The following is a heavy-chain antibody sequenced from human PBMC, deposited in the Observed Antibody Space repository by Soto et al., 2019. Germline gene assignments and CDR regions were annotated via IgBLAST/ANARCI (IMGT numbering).Heavy chain of an antibody. J-gene: IGHJ5*02. CDR1: GGTFSSYA. CDR3: ARSPSSSSSHWFDP. Sequence: QVQLVQTGAEVKKTGSSVKVSCKASGGTFSSYAISWVRQAPGQGLEWMGGIIPIFGTANYAQKFQGRVTITADESTSTAYMELSSLRSEDTAVYYCARSPSSSSSHWFDPWGQGTLVTVSS. CDR2: IIPIFGTA. D-gene: IGHD6-6*01. V-gene: IGHV1-69*01.